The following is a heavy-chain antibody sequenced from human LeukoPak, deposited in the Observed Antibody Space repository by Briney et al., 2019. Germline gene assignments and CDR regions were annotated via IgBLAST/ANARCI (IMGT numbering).Heavy chain of an antibody. CDR2: INGDGRNI. CDR1: GFTFSSYW. J-gene: IGHJ6*02. Sequence: GGSLRLSCVASGFTFSSYWMHWVRQDPRKGLVWVSRINGDGRNINYADSVRGRFTISRDNAKNTLFLQMNTLRVEDTAVYYCTRDLMDYDVSTGLHHYYMDVWGRGTTVTVSS. V-gene: IGHV3-74*01. D-gene: IGHD3-9*01. CDR3: TRDLMDYDVSTGLHHYYMDV.